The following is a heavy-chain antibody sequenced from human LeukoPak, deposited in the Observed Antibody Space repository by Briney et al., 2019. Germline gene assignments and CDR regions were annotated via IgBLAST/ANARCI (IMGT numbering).Heavy chain of an antibody. D-gene: IGHD6-13*01. CDR2: IRNDGSNK. Sequence: GGSLRLSCAASGFTVSSNYMTWVRQAPGKGLEWVAFIRNDGSNKYHADSVKGRFTISRDNSKNTLYLQMNSLRAEDTAIYYCARDWYSSTWQTRSYYYYYLDVWGKGTTVTISS. CDR1: GFTVSSNY. J-gene: IGHJ6*03. CDR3: ARDWYSSTWQTRSYYYYYLDV. V-gene: IGHV3-30*02.